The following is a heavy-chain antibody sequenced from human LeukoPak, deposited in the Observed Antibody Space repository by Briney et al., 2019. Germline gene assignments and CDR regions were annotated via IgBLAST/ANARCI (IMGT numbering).Heavy chain of an antibody. J-gene: IGHJ5*02. Sequence: PSETLSLTCTVSGGSISSYYWSWIRQPPGKGLEWIGYIYYRGSTNYNPSLKSRVTISVDTSKNQFSLKLSSVTAADTAVYYCARGVLWFGEGNNWFDPWGQGTLVTVSS. D-gene: IGHD3-10*01. CDR3: ARGVLWFGEGNNWFDP. CDR1: GGSISSYY. V-gene: IGHV4-59*01. CDR2: IYYRGST.